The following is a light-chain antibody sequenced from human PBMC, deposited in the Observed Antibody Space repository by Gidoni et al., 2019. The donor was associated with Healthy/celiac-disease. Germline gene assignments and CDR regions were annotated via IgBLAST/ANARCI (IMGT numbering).Light chain of an antibody. V-gene: IGLV2-23*03. CDR3: CSYAGSSTFSWV. J-gene: IGLJ3*02. Sequence: QSALTQPASVSGSPGQSLTISCTGTSSDVGSYNLVSWYQQHPGKAPKLMIYEGSKRPSGVSNRFSGSKSGNTASLTISGFQAEDEADYYCCSYAGSSTFSWVFGGGTKLTVL. CDR2: EGS. CDR1: SSDVGSYNL.